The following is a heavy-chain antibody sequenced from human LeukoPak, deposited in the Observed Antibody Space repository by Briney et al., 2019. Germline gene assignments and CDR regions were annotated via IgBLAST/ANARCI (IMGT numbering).Heavy chain of an antibody. CDR3: ARDGRDIVVVPAAIPHYYYYMDV. Sequence: GGSLRLSCAASGLTFSMYWMSWVRQAPGKGLEWVANIKPDGSQKYYVDSVKGRFTISRDNSKNTLYLQMNSLRAEDTAVYYCARDGRDIVVVPAAIPHYYYYMDVWGKGTTVTVSS. CDR2: IKPDGSQK. V-gene: IGHV3-7*01. J-gene: IGHJ6*03. D-gene: IGHD2-2*02. CDR1: GLTFSMYW.